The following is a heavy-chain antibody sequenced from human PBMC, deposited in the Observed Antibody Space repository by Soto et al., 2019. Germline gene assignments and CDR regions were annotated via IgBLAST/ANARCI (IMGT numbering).Heavy chain of an antibody. CDR3: APLFPTYYYYGMDV. J-gene: IGHJ6*02. Sequence: PSETLSLTCAVYGGSFSGYYWSWIRQPPGKGLEWIGEINHSGSTNYNPSLKSRVTISVDTSKNQFSLKLSSVTAADTAVYYCAPLFPTYYYYGMDVWGQGTTVTVS. V-gene: IGHV4-34*01. CDR1: GGSFSGYY. CDR2: INHSGST.